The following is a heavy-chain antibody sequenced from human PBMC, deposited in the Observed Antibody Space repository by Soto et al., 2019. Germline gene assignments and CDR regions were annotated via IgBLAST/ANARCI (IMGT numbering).Heavy chain of an antibody. CDR3: ARDRYYDNSGRYYYYYGMDV. J-gene: IGHJ6*02. CDR2: IFYSGST. D-gene: IGHD3-22*01. CDR1: GTSINSYY. V-gene: IGHV4-59*01. Sequence: SETLSLTCTVSGTSINSYYWSWIRQPPGKGPEWIGYIFYSGSTNYNPSLKSRVTVSVDTSKNQFSLKLSSVTAADTAVYYCARDRYYDNSGRYYYYYGMDVWGQGTTVTVSS.